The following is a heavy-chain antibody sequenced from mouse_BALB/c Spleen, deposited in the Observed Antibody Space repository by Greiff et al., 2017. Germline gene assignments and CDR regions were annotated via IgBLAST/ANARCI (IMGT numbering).Heavy chain of an antibody. Sequence: EVQLVESGPGLVKPSQSLSLTCTVTGYSITSDYAWNWIRQFPGNKLEWMGYISYSGSTSYNPSLKSRISITRDTSKNQFFLQLNSVTTEDTATYYCARKGYALYAMDYWGQGTSVTVSS. V-gene: IGHV3-2*02. CDR1: GYSITSDYA. J-gene: IGHJ4*01. CDR3: ARKGYALYAMDY. D-gene: IGHD2-14*01. CDR2: ISYSGST.